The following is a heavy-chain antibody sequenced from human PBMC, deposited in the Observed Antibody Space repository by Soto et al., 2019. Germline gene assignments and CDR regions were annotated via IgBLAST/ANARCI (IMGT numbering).Heavy chain of an antibody. CDR3: ARDRGFGELLPAYYYYYGMDV. CDR2: IIPIFGTA. V-gene: IGHV1-69*13. J-gene: IGHJ6*02. Sequence: SVKVSCKASGYTFTGYYMHWVRQAPGQGLEWMGGIIPIFGTANYAQKFQGRVTITADESTSTAYMELSSLRSEDTAVYYCARDRGFGELLPAYYYYYGMDVWGQGTTVTVSS. CDR1: GYTFTGYY. D-gene: IGHD3-10*01.